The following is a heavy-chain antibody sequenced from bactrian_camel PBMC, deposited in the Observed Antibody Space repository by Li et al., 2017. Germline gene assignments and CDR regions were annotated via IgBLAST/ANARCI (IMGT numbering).Heavy chain of an antibody. V-gene: IGHV3S53*01. CDR2: IDSGGSV. CDR1: GLNYNAGC. D-gene: IGHD6*01. J-gene: IGHJ6*01. CDR3: AAEVRYGGSRCPDSFGY. Sequence: VQLVESGGGSVQAGGSLNISCTASGLNYNAGCMGWYRQVPGKEREGVAGIDSGGSVKYADYAKERFTISRDSAKKTLSLRITNVQPEDTAMYYCAAEVRYGGSRCPDSFGYWGQGTQVTVS.